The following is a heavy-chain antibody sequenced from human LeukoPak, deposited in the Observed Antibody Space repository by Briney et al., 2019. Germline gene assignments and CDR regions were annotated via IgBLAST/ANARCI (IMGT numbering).Heavy chain of an antibody. CDR2: ISSSSSYI. D-gene: IGHD4-17*01. CDR1: GFTFSSYS. Sequence: GGSLRLSCAASGFTFSSYSMNWVRQAPGKGLEWVSSISSSSSYIYYADSVKGRFTISRDNAKNSLYLQMNSLRAEDTAVYYCAKAYGPDAFDIWGQGTMVTVSS. V-gene: IGHV3-21*04. CDR3: AKAYGPDAFDI. J-gene: IGHJ3*02.